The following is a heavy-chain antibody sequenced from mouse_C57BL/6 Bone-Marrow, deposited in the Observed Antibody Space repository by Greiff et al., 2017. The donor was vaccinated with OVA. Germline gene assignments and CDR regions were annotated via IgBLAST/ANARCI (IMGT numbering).Heavy chain of an antibody. Sequence: QVQLQQPGAELVKPGASVKLSCKASGYTFTSYWMQWVKQRPGQGLEWIGEIDPSDSYTNYNQKFKGKATLTVDTSSSTAYMQLSSLTSEDSAVYYCARSKDYSKGLCDYWGQGTTLTVSS. D-gene: IGHD2-5*01. CDR3: ARSKDYSKGLCDY. V-gene: IGHV1-50*01. CDR1: GYTFTSYW. J-gene: IGHJ2*01. CDR2: IDPSDSYT.